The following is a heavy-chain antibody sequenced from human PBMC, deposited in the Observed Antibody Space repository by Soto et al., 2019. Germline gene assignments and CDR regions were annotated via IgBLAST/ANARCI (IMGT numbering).Heavy chain of an antibody. CDR2: IKQDGSEK. V-gene: IGHV3-7*01. Sequence: GGSLRLSCAASGFTFSSYWMSWVRQAPGKGLEWVANIKQDGSEKYYVDSVKGRFTISRDNAKNSLYLQMNSLRAEDTAVYYCAREEDIVATSFLYYYYYMDVWGKGTTVTVSS. CDR3: AREEDIVATSFLYYYYYMDV. CDR1: GFTFSSYW. J-gene: IGHJ6*03. D-gene: IGHD5-12*01.